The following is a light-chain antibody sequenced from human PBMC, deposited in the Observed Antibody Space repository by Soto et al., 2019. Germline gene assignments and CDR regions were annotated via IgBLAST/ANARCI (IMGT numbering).Light chain of an antibody. CDR2: DAS. Sequence: EIVLTQSPATLSLSPGERATLSCRASQSVSSYLAWYQQKPGQAPRLLIYDASNMATGIPARFSGSGSGTDFTLTSSSLDPEDFAVYYCQQRSNWPLTFGGGTNVEL. V-gene: IGKV3-11*01. CDR3: QQRSNWPLT. CDR1: QSVSSY. J-gene: IGKJ4*02.